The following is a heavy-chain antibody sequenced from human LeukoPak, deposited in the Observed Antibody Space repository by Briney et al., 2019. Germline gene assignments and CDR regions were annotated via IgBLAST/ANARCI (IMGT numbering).Heavy chain of an antibody. V-gene: IGHV1-69*13. Sequence: GASVKVSCKASGGTFSSYAISWVRQAPGQGLEWMGGIIPIFGTANYAQKFQGRVTITADESTSTAYMELSSLRSEDTAVYYCARDLGVGASLDYYYYMDVWGKGTTVTISS. CDR3: ARDLGVGASLDYYYYMDV. J-gene: IGHJ6*03. CDR2: IIPIFGTA. D-gene: IGHD1-26*01. CDR1: GGTFSSYA.